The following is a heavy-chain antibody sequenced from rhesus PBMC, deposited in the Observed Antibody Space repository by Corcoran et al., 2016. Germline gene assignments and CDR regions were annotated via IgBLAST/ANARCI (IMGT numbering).Heavy chain of an antibody. V-gene: IGHV4-122*02. CDR1: GYSISSGYG. CDR2: ISYSGSS. Sequence: QLQLQESGPGLVKPSETLSLTCAVSGYSISSGYGWSWIRQPPGKGLEWIGYISYSGSSSYNPSLKSRVTISSDTSKKQFSLKLRSVTAADTAVYYCARNVETATVIIFDYWGEGVLVTVSS. CDR3: ARNVETATVIIFDY. J-gene: IGHJ4*01. D-gene: IGHD5-12*01.